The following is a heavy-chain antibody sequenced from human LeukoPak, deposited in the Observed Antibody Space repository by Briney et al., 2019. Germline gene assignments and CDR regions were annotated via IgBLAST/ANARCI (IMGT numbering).Heavy chain of an antibody. CDR2: IYYSGST. V-gene: IGHV4-59*01. CDR3: ARVVGIAAAGTSAYGMDV. D-gene: IGHD6-13*01. J-gene: IGHJ6*02. CDR1: GGSISSYY. Sequence: PSETLSLTCTVSGGSISSYYWSWIRQPPGKGLEWIGYIYYSGSTNYNPSLKSRVTISVDTSKNQFSLKLSFVTAADTAVYYCARVVGIAAAGTSAYGMDVWGQGTTVTVSS.